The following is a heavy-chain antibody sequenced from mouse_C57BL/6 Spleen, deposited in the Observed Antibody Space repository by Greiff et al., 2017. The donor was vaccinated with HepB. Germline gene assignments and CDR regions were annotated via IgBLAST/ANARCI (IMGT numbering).Heavy chain of an antibody. Sequence: QVQLQHPGAELVMPGASVKLSCKASGYTFTSYWMHWVKQRPGQGLEWIGEIDPSDSYTNYNQKFKGKSTLTVDKSSSTAYMQLSSLTSEDSAVYYCARRSSGRYFDYWGQGTTLTVSS. V-gene: IGHV1-69*01. J-gene: IGHJ2*01. CDR1: GYTFTSYW. CDR3: ARRSSGRYFDY. CDR2: IDPSDSYT. D-gene: IGHD3-2*02.